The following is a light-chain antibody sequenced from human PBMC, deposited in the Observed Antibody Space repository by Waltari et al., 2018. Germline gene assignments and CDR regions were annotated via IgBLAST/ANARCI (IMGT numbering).Light chain of an antibody. Sequence: IVLTQSPGTLSLSPGERATLSCRASQSVRGYLAWYQQKAGQAPRLLIYGASSRATGIPDRFSGSGSGTDFSLTISRLEPEDFAVYYCQHYVRLPATFGQGTKVEI. CDR2: GAS. J-gene: IGKJ1*01. CDR1: QSVRGY. CDR3: QHYVRLPAT. V-gene: IGKV3-20*01.